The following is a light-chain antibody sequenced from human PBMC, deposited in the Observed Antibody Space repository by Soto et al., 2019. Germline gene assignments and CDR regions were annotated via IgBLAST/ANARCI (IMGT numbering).Light chain of an antibody. Sequence: ERVVTESPSTPSMYPGERATLSCRASQSISTNLAWYQQKPGQAPRLLIYGASYRATEFPARFSGSGSGTEFTLTIYSLQSEDFAVYYCQQYNDWPRTFGQASNADI. CDR3: QQYNDWPRT. CDR2: GAS. V-gene: IGKV3-15*01. CDR1: QSISTN. J-gene: IGKJ1*01.